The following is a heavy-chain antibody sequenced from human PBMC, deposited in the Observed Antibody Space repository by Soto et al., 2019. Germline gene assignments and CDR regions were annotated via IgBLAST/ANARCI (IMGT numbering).Heavy chain of an antibody. CDR3: ARDPGPDTAMGTFDY. J-gene: IGHJ4*02. D-gene: IGHD5-18*01. Sequence: GGSLRLSCAASGFTFSSYAMHWVRQAPGKGLEWVAVISYDGSNKYYADSVKGRFTISRDNSKNTLYLQMNSLRAEDTAVYYCARDPGPDTAMGTFDYWGQGTLVTVSS. CDR1: GFTFSSYA. CDR2: ISYDGSNK. V-gene: IGHV3-30-3*01.